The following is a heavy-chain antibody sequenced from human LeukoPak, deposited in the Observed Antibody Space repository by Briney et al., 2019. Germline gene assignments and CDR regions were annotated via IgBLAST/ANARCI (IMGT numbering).Heavy chain of an antibody. CDR3: ARSLGMDV. CDR1: GFTFGDFW. Sequence: GGSLRLSCAASGFTFGDFWMSWVRQAPGKGLEWVANIRQGGSEKYYGDSMKGRFTVSRDNARNSLYLQMNSLRAEDTAVYYCARSLGMDVWGQGTTVTVSS. V-gene: IGHV3-7*01. J-gene: IGHJ6*02. CDR2: IRQGGSEK.